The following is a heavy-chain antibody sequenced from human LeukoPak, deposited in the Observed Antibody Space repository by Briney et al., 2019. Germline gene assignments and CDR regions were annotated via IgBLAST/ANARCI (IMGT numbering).Heavy chain of an antibody. J-gene: IGHJ6*03. CDR1: GYTFTSYG. CDR3: ARRWGRIGSSWDRSGVYMDV. Sequence: EASVKVSCKASGYTFTSYGISWVRQAPGQGLEWMGWISAYNGNTNYAQKLQGRVTMTTDTSTSTAYMELRSLRSDDTAVYYCARRWGRIGSSWDRSGVYMDVWGKGTTVTVSS. D-gene: IGHD6-13*01. CDR2: ISAYNGNT. V-gene: IGHV1-18*01.